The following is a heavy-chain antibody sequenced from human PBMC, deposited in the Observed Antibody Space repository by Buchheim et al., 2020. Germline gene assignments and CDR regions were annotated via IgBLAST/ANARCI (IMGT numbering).Heavy chain of an antibody. CDR2: ISDNGFTK. D-gene: IGHD1-14*01. CDR1: GFSFSTHA. Sequence: QVQLVESGEGVVQPGRSLRLSCAASGFSFSTHAMHWVRQAPGKGLEWISFISDNGFTKYYADYLKGRLTITRDNSKNMLYLQMDNVRGDDAAVYFCARDLTARYTWDYWGQGTL. V-gene: IGHV3-30-3*01. CDR3: ARDLTARYTWDY. J-gene: IGHJ4*02.